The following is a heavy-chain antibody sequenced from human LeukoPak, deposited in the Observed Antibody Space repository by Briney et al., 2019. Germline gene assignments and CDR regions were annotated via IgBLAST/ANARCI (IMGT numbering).Heavy chain of an antibody. CDR3: ARGLDGGSAFDI. CDR1: GGSISSYY. V-gene: IGHV4-4*07. D-gene: IGHD3-10*01. J-gene: IGHJ3*02. Sequence: SETLSLTCTVSGGSISSYYWSWIRRPAGKGLEWIGRIYTSGSTNYNPSLKSRVTMPVDTSKNQFSLKLSSVTAADTAVYYCARGLDGGSAFDIWGQGTMVTVSS. CDR2: IYTSGST.